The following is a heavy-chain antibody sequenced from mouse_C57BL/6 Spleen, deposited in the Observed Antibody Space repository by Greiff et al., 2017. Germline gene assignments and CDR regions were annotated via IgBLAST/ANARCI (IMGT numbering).Heavy chain of an antibody. Sequence: QVQLQQPGAELVKPGASVKMSCKASGYTFTSYWITWVKQRPGQGLEWIGDIYPGSGSTNYNEKFKSKATLTVDPSSCTAYMQLSSLTSEDYAVYYCALYYDSSYDYAMDYWGQGTSVTVSS. J-gene: IGHJ4*01. V-gene: IGHV1-55*01. CDR2: IYPGSGST. CDR3: ALYYDSSYDYAMDY. D-gene: IGHD1-1*01. CDR1: GYTFTSYW.